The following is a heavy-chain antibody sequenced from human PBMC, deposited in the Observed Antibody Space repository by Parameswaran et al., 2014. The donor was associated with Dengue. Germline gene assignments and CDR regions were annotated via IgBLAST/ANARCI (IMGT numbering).Heavy chain of an antibody. CDR3: ARDGGDGMDV. CDR2: IYSGGST. Sequence: VRQMPGKGLEWVSVIYSGGSTYYADSVKGRFTISRDNSKNTLYLQMNSLRAEDTAVYYCARDGGDGMDVWGQGTTVTVSS. J-gene: IGHJ6*02. V-gene: IGHV3-53*01. D-gene: IGHD3-3*01.